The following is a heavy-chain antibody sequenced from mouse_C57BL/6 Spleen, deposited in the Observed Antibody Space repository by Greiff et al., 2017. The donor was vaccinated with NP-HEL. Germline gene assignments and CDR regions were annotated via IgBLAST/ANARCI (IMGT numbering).Heavy chain of an antibody. CDR3: ARYYDGGYYFDY. J-gene: IGHJ2*01. CDR2: INYDGSST. CDR1: GFTFSDYY. D-gene: IGHD1-1*01. Sequence: DVQLVESEGGLVQPGSSMKLSCTASGFTFSDYYMAWVRQVPEKGLEWVANINYDGSSTYYLDSLKSRFIISRDNAKNILYLQMSSLKSEDTATYYCARYYDGGYYFDYWGQGTTLTVSS. V-gene: IGHV5-16*01.